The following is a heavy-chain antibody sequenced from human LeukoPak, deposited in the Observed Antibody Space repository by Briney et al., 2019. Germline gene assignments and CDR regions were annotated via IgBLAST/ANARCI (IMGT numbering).Heavy chain of an antibody. CDR3: TTDYYYDTLPDY. D-gene: IGHD3-22*01. CDR1: GLTFSSYW. Sequence: GGSLRLSCAASGLTFSSYWMSWVRQAPGKGLEWVGRIKSKTDGGTTDYAAPVKGRFTISRDDSKNTLYLQMNSLKTEDTAVYYCTTDYYYDTLPDYWGQGTLVTVSS. V-gene: IGHV3-15*01. J-gene: IGHJ4*02. CDR2: IKSKTDGGTT.